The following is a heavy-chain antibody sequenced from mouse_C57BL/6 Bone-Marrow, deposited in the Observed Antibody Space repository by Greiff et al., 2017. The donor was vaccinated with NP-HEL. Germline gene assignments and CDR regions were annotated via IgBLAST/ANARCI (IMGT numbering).Heavy chain of an antibody. CDR1: GYTFTSYW. J-gene: IGHJ4*01. CDR3: AREALYDGYSYYAMDY. D-gene: IGHD2-3*01. CDR2: IHPNSGST. V-gene: IGHV1-64*01. Sequence: QVQLKQSGAELVKPGASVKLSCKASGYTFTSYWMHWVKPRPGQGLEWIGMIHPNSGSTNYNEKFKSKATLTVDKSSSTAYMQLSSLTSEDSAVYYCAREALYDGYSYYAMDYWGQGTSVTVSS.